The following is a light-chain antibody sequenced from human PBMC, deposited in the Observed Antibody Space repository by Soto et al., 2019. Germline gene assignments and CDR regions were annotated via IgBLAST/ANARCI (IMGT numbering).Light chain of an antibody. Sequence: QSVLTQPPSVSGAPGQRVTISCTGSSSNIGAGYDVHWYQQLPGTAPKLLMYDNNNRPSGVPDRFSGSKSGTSASLAITGLKAEDEADYYCQSYDSSLSAVVFGGGTKLTVL. CDR1: SSNIGAGYD. CDR2: DNN. V-gene: IGLV1-40*01. CDR3: QSYDSSLSAVV. J-gene: IGLJ2*01.